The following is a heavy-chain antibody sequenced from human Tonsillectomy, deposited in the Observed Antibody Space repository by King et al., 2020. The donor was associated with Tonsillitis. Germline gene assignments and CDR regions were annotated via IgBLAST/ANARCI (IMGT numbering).Heavy chain of an antibody. Sequence: QLQESGPGLVKPSQTLSLTCAVSGSSISSGGYSWGWLRQRPGKGLEWIGKIYYSGSTYYNPSFKSRVNITIDTSKNQFSLKLRSVTAADTAVYFCARAGCVGDLSVRYFDYWGQGTLVTVSS. D-gene: IGHD3-10*01. V-gene: IGHV4-30-4*07. CDR3: ARAGCVGDLSVRYFDY. CDR2: IYYSGST. CDR1: GSSISSGGYS. J-gene: IGHJ4*02.